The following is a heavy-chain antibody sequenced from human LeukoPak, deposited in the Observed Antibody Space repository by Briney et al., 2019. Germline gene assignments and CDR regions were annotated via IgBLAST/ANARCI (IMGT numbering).Heavy chain of an antibody. Sequence: ASVKVSCKASGYTFPSHYMHWVRQAPGQGLEWMGIINPSGGSTSYAQKFQGRVTMTRDTSTSTVYMELSSLRSEDTAVYYCARDRREMATTDAFDIWGQGTMVTVSS. J-gene: IGHJ3*02. CDR1: GYTFPSHY. CDR2: INPSGGST. V-gene: IGHV1-46*01. D-gene: IGHD5-24*01. CDR3: ARDRREMATTDAFDI.